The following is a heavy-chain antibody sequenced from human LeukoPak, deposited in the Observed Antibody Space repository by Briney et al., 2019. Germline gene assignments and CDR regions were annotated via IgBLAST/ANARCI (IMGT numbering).Heavy chain of an antibody. D-gene: IGHD1-26*01. CDR1: GFTFSSYE. J-gene: IGHJ4*02. CDR2: ISSSGSTI. Sequence: GGSLRLSCAASGFTFSSYEMNWVRQAPGKGLEWVSYISSSGSTIYYADSVKGRFTISRDNAKNSLYLQMNSLRAEDTAVYYCARDQLLGSGSYQYWGQGTLVTVSS. V-gene: IGHV3-48*03. CDR3: ARDQLLGSGSYQY.